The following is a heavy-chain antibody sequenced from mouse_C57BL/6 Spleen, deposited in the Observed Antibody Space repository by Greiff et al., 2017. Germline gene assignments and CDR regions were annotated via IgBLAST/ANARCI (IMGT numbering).Heavy chain of an antibody. V-gene: IGHV1-81*01. CDR1: GYTFTSYG. Sequence: VQLQQSGAELARPGASVKLSCKASGYTFTSYGISWVKQRTGQGLEWIGEIYPRSGNTYYNEKFKGKATLTADKSSSTAYMELRSLTSEDSAVYFCARGDTTRDYWGQGTTLTVSS. CDR3: ARGDTTRDY. J-gene: IGHJ2*01. D-gene: IGHD1-1*01. CDR2: IYPRSGNT.